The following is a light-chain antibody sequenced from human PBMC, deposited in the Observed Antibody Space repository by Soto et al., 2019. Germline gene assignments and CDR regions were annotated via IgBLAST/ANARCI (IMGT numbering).Light chain of an antibody. Sequence: ILMTSSPTPLSVSPRHSLTPSYTSSQPVNNNLAWYQHKPGQAPRILIYGASTRATGISARFSGGGSGTEFTLTISRLQSEDFALYFCQQYEKWPPSITVGQGTRLEIK. V-gene: IGKV3-15*01. CDR3: QQYEKWPPSIT. CDR2: GAS. CDR1: QPVNNN. J-gene: IGKJ5*01.